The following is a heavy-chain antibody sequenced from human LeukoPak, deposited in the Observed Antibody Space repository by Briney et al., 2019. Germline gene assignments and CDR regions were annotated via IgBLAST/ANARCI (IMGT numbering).Heavy chain of an antibody. Sequence: PGGSLRLSCAASGFTFSSYAMHWVRQAPGKGLEWVSYISSSGGTMDYADSVKGRFTVSRDNGKKLVHLQLNSLRAEDTAVYFCARIPHPDYADAQWGQGTLVIVSS. CDR1: GFTFSSYA. CDR3: ARIPHPDYADAQ. CDR2: ISSSGGTM. V-gene: IGHV3-48*03. D-gene: IGHD4-17*01. J-gene: IGHJ4*02.